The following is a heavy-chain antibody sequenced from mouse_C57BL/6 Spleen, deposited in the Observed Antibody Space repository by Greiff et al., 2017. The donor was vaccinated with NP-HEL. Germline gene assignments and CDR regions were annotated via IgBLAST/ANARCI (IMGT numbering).Heavy chain of an antibody. Sequence: QVQLQQPGAELVKPGASVKLSCKASGYTFTSYWMQWVKQRPGQGLEWIGEIDPSDSYTNYNQKFKGKATLTVDTSSSTAYMQLSSLTSEDSAVYYCARFRDGFAYWGQGTLVTVSA. CDR2: IDPSDSYT. CDR1: GYTFTSYW. J-gene: IGHJ3*01. D-gene: IGHD3-1*01. V-gene: IGHV1-50*01. CDR3: ARFRDGFAY.